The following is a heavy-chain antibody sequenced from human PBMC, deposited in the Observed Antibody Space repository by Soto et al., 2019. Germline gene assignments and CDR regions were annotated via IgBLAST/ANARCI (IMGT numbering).Heavy chain of an antibody. D-gene: IGHD1-7*01. Sequence: GASVKVSCKASGGTFSSYAISWVRQAPGQGLEWMGGIIPIFGTANYAQKFQGRVTITADKSTSTAYMELSSLRSEDTAVYYCARDVDWNYPHPGMDVWGQGTTVTVSS. V-gene: IGHV1-69*06. J-gene: IGHJ6*02. CDR3: ARDVDWNYPHPGMDV. CDR1: GGTFSSYA. CDR2: IIPIFGTA.